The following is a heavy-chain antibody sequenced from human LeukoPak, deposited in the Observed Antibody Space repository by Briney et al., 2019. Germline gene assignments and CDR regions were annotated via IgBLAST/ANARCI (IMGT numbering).Heavy chain of an antibody. J-gene: IGHJ4*02. CDR1: GFTFSSYE. V-gene: IGHV3-48*03. CDR2: ISSSGSTI. Sequence: GGSLRLSCAASGFTFSSYEMNWVRQAPGKGLEWVSYISSSGSTIYYADSVKGRFTISRDNAKNSLYLQMNRLRAEDTAVYYCTTDLNWEGYWGQGTLVTVSS. CDR3: TTDLNWEGY. D-gene: IGHD7-27*01.